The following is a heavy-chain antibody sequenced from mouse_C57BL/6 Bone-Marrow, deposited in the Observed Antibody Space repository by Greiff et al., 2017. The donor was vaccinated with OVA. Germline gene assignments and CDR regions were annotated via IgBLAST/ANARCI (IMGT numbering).Heavy chain of an antibody. J-gene: IGHJ2*01. Sequence: VKLMESGAELVRPGTSVKVSCKASGYAFTNYLIEWVKQRPGQGLEWIGVINPGSGGTNYNEKFKGKATLTADKSSSTAYMQLSSLTSEDSAVYFCARNWDISYITTVVSPLCDYWGQGTTLTVSS. CDR3: ARNWDISYITTVVSPLCDY. D-gene: IGHD1-1*01. CDR2: INPGSGGT. V-gene: IGHV1-54*01. CDR1: GYAFTNYL.